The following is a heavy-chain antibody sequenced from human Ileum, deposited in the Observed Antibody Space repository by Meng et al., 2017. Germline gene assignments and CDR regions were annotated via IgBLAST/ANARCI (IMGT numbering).Heavy chain of an antibody. J-gene: IGHJ4*02. CDR3: ARFSSGYFFGY. CDR2: INAGNGDT. V-gene: IGHV1-3*01. Sequence: QVQLGQSGAEVKKPGASVKVSCKASGYTFSNYAMNWVRQAPGQRLEWMGWINAGNGDTKYSQKFRGRVTITRDTSASTGYMELSSLRSEDTAVYYCARFSSGYFFGYWGQGTLVTVSS. D-gene: IGHD3-22*01. CDR1: GYTFSNYA.